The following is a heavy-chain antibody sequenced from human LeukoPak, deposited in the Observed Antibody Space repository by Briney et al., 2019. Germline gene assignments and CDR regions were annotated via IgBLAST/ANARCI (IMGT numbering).Heavy chain of an antibody. D-gene: IGHD3-16*02. V-gene: IGHV4-31*03. Sequence: TLSLTCTVSCGSISSGGYYWSGIRQHPGKGLEWIGYIYYSGSTYYNPSLKSRVTISVDTSKNQFSLKLSSVTAADTAVYYCAREVRRIVFGYWGQGTLVTVSS. J-gene: IGHJ4*02. CDR2: IYYSGST. CDR1: CGSISSGGYY. CDR3: AREVRRIVFGY.